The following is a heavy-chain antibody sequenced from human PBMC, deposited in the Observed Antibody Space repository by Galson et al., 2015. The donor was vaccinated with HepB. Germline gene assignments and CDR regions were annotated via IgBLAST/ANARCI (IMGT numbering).Heavy chain of an antibody. Sequence: SLRLSCAASGFAFNTYSMNWVRQAPGKGLEWVSSIRRFAVYIYYADSVKGRFTISRDNAKNSLYLQMNSLRAEDTAVYYCARDRGGQVVDYWGQGTLVTVSS. CDR3: ARDRGGQVVDY. CDR2: IRRFAVYI. CDR1: GFAFNTYS. D-gene: IGHD3-10*01. V-gene: IGHV3-21*06. J-gene: IGHJ4*02.